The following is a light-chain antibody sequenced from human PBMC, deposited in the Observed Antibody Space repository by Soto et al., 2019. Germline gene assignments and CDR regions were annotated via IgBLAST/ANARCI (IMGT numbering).Light chain of an antibody. CDR2: EVS. CDR3: SSYTSSSTLEDWV. J-gene: IGLJ3*02. V-gene: IGLV2-14*01. CDR1: SSDVGGYNY. Sequence: QSALTQPASVSGSPGQSITISCTGTSSDVGGYNYVSWYQQHPGKAPKLMIYEVSNRPSGVSNRFSGSKSGNTASLPISGLQAEDEADYYCSSYTSSSTLEDWVFGGGTKLTVL.